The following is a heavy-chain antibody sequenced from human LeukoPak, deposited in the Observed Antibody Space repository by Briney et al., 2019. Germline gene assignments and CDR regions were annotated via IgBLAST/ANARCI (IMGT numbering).Heavy chain of an antibody. CDR1: GGSISSYY. V-gene: IGHV4-59*01. Sequence: SETLSLTCTVSGGSISSYYWSWIRQPPGKGLEWIGYIYYSGSTNYNPSLKSRVTISVDTSKNQFSLKLSSVTAADTAVYFCAGHSGDYVDDWGQGTLVTVSS. CDR2: IYYSGST. J-gene: IGHJ4*02. D-gene: IGHD4-17*01. CDR3: AGHSGDYVDD.